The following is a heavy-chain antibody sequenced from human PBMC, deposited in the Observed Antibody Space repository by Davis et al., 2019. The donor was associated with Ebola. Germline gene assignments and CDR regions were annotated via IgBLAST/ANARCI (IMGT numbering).Heavy chain of an antibody. CDR1: GFTFSSYG. CDR2: ISYDGSNK. CDR3: ARLPYCSYTGCQSRSPPYYYFMDV. Sequence: GESLKISCAASGFTFSSYGMHWVRQAPGKGLEWVAVISYDGSNKYYADSVKGRFTISRDNSKNTLYVEMNSLRADDTAIYFCARLPYCSYTGCQSRSPPYYYFMDVWGKGSAVSVSS. D-gene: IGHD2-8*02. V-gene: IGHV3-30*03. J-gene: IGHJ6*03.